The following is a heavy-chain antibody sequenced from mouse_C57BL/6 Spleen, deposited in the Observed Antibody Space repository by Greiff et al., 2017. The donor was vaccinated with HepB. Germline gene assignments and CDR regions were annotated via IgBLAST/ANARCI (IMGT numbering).Heavy chain of an antibody. Sequence: EVQLQQSGPELVKPGASVKMSCKASGYTFTDYNMHWVKQSHGKSLEWIGYINPNNGGTSYNQKFKGKATLTVNKSSSTAYMELRSLTSEDSAVYYCAREDYYGSSFFAYWGQGTQVTVSA. CDR3: AREDYYGSSFFAY. J-gene: IGHJ3*01. V-gene: IGHV1-22*01. D-gene: IGHD1-1*01. CDR2: INPNNGGT. CDR1: GYTFTDYN.